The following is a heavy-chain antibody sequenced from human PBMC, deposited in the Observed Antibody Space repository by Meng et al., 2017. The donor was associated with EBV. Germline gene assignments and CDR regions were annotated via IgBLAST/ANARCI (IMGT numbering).Heavy chain of an antibody. D-gene: IGHD6-13*01. CDR1: GYTFTGYY. J-gene: IGHJ5*02. V-gene: IGHV1-2*06. Sequence: VQRVQPGAEVKKPGASVKVSCKASGYTFTGYYMHWVRQAPGQGLEWMGRINPNSGGTNYAQKFQGRVTMTRDTSISTAYMELSRLRSDDTAVYYCAKGADLAAAGTFWFDPWGQGTLVTVSS. CDR3: AKGADLAAAGTFWFDP. CDR2: INPNSGGT.